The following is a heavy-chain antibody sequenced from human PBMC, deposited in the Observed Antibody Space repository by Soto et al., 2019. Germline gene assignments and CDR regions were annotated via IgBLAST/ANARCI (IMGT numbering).Heavy chain of an antibody. J-gene: IGHJ4*02. Sequence: EVQLLESGGGLVQPGGSLRLSCAASGFTFSSYAMYWVRQAPEKGLEWASSISDSGTSTYYADSVQGRFTISRDNSKNTLFLQMNSLRAEDTAVYYCARRHVFIAGGCRYFDYWGQGTVVTVSS. CDR2: ISDSGTST. CDR1: GFTFSSYA. D-gene: IGHD6-13*01. V-gene: IGHV3-23*01. CDR3: ARRHVFIAGGCRYFDY.